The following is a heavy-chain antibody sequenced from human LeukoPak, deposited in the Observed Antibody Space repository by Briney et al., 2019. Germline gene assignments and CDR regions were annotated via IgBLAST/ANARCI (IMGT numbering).Heavy chain of an antibody. V-gene: IGHV1-18*01. J-gene: IGHJ4*02. CDR1: GDPFPSYG. CDR3: ASGLGAYVD. CDR2: VSTYNGNT. Sequence: ASVKVSCKVSGDPFPSYGFSWVRQAPGQGLEWVGWVSTYNGNTDYGQKFQDRVTMTTDTSTITAYMELRSLRSDDTAVYFCASGLGAYVDWGQGTLITVSS. D-gene: IGHD3-16*01.